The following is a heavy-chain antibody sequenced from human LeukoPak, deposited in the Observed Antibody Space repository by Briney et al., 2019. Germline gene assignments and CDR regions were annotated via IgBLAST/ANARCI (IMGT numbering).Heavy chain of an antibody. CDR3: ARDLYSGHEGNAFGI. J-gene: IGHJ3*02. CDR1: GGTFSSYA. CDR2: IIPILGIA. Sequence: ASVKVSCKASGGTFSSYAITWVRQAPGQGLEWMGRIIPILGIANYAQKFQGRVTIIADKSTSTAYMELSSLRSEDTAVYYCARDLYSGHEGNAFGIWGQGTMVTVSS. V-gene: IGHV1-69*04. D-gene: IGHD5-12*01.